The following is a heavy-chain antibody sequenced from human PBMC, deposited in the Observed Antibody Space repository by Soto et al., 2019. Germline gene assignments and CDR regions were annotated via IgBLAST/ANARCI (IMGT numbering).Heavy chain of an antibody. J-gene: IGHJ5*02. Sequence: QVQLVQSGAEVKKPGASVKVSCKASGGTFSSYAISWVRQAPGQGLEWMGGIIPSFGTANYAQKFQGRVTITSDESTSTAYMDLSSLRSEDTAVYYCARGGIVVVVAATRGNWFDPWGQGTLVTVSS. CDR2: IIPSFGTA. CDR3: ARGGIVVVVAATRGNWFDP. CDR1: GGTFSSYA. D-gene: IGHD2-15*01. V-gene: IGHV1-69*01.